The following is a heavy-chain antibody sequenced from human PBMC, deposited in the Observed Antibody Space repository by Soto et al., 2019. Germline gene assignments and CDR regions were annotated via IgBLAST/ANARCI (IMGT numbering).Heavy chain of an antibody. D-gene: IGHD3-10*01. CDR2: IYYSGST. V-gene: IGHV4-59*01. CDR1: DGSISSYY. CDR3: ASNYGSGSYRLGCHDACDI. J-gene: IGHJ3*02. Sequence: QVQLQESGPGLVKPSENLSLACTVSDGSISSYYWSWIRQPPGKGLEWIGYIYYSGSTNYNPSLKSRVTISVDTSKNQFSLKLCSVIAAATAVYYCASNYGSGSYRLGCHDACDIWGQGTMVTVSS.